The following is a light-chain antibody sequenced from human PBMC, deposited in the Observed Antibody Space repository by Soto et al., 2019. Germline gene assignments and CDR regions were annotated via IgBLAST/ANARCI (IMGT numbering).Light chain of an antibody. CDR3: QQYGSSPPIT. V-gene: IGKV3-20*01. CDR2: GTS. J-gene: IGKJ3*01. CDR1: QSVSSSY. Sequence: EIVLTQSPGTLSLSPGERATLSCRASQSVSSSYLAWYQQKPGQAPRLLIYGTSARATGIPDRFSGSGSGTDFTLTISRLEPEDFAVYYCQQYGSSPPITVGPGTKVYIK.